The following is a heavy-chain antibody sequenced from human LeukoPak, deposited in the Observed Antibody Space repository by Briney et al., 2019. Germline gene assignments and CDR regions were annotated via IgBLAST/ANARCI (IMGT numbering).Heavy chain of an antibody. CDR3: AKDVCSSTSCYARIDGMDV. CDR1: GFTFSSYG. Sequence: GGSLRLSCAASGFTFSSYGMHWVRQAPGKGLEWVAVISYDGSNKYYADSVKGRFTISRDNSKNTLYLQMNSLRAEDTAVYYCAKDVCSSTSCYARIDGMDVWGQGTTVTVSS. V-gene: IGHV3-30*18. J-gene: IGHJ6*02. CDR2: ISYDGSNK. D-gene: IGHD2-2*01.